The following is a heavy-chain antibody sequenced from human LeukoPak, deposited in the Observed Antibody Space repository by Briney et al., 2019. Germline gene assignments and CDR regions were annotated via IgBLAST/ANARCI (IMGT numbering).Heavy chain of an antibody. CDR3: ARDTVTTFRFRDYYYYGMDV. CDR1: GFTXXXXX. V-gene: IGHV3-53*01. Sequence: GGSLXXXCAASGFTXXXXXXXWVRQAPGXXXXXXXXXXXGGNTYYAXSVKGRXXXXRDNSKNTLYLQMNSLXAXXTALYYCARDTVTTFRFRDYYYYGMDVWGQGTTVTVSS. D-gene: IGHD4-17*01. J-gene: IGHJ6*02. CDR2: XXXGGNT.